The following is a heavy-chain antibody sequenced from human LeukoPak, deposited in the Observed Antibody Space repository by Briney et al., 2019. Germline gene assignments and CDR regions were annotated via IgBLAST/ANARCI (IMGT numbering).Heavy chain of an antibody. CDR1: GGSISSYY. J-gene: IGHJ6*02. D-gene: IGHD6-13*01. Sequence: PSETLSLTCTVSGGSISSYYWSWIRQPPGKGLEWIGYIYYSGSTNYNPSLKSRVTISVDTSKNQFSLKLSSVTAADTAVYYCARWGSSWSSSSRYGMDVWGQGTTVTVSS. V-gene: IGHV4-59*08. CDR2: IYYSGST. CDR3: ARWGSSWSSSSRYGMDV.